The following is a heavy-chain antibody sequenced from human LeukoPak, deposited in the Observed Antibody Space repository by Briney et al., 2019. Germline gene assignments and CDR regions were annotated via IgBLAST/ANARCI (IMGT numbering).Heavy chain of an antibody. CDR2: ISWNSGSI. Sequence: GGSLRLSCAASGFTFDDYAMHWVRQAPGKGLEWVSGISWNSGSIGYVDSVKGRFTISRDNAKNSLYLQMNSLRAEDTAVYYCAKAVAGYNWFDPWGQGTLVTVSS. V-gene: IGHV3-9*01. J-gene: IGHJ5*02. CDR3: AKAVAGYNWFDP. CDR1: GFTFDDYA. D-gene: IGHD6-19*01.